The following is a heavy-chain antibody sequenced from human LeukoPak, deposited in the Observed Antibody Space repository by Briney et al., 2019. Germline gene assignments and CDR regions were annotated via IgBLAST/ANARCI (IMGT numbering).Heavy chain of an antibody. D-gene: IGHD2-2*01. Sequence: ASVKVSCKASGYTFTGYYMHWVRQAPGQGLEWMGRINPNSGGTNYAQKFQGRVTITADTSTDTAYMELSSLRSEDTAVYYCEMSPRVVPAAMRDFDYWGQGTLVTVSS. CDR3: EMSPRVVPAAMRDFDY. V-gene: IGHV1-2*06. J-gene: IGHJ4*02. CDR1: GYTFTGYY. CDR2: INPNSGGT.